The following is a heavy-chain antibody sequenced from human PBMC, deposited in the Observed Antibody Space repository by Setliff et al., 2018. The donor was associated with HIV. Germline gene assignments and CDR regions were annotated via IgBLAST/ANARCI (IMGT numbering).Heavy chain of an antibody. J-gene: IGHJ5*02. V-gene: IGHV4-34*01. CDR3: ARDRRSIFGVDTKNWFDP. Sequence: ETLSLTCAVYGGSFSDYYWSWIRQPPGKGLEWIGEINHSGSTNYNASLKSRVIISGDTSKKQFSLRLSSVTVADTAVYYCARDRRSIFGVDTKNWFDPWGQGTLVTVS. D-gene: IGHD3-3*01. CDR2: INHSGST. CDR1: GGSFSDYY.